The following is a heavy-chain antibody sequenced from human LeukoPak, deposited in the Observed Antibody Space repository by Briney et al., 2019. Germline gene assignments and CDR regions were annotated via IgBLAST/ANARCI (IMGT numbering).Heavy chain of an antibody. CDR3: AGVRYYDSSGYYYVAFDI. J-gene: IGHJ3*02. CDR2: IYYSGST. D-gene: IGHD3-22*01. V-gene: IGHV4-30-4*08. Sequence: PSQTLSLTCTVSGGSISSGDYYWSWIRQPPGKGLEWIGYIYYSGSTYYNPSLKSRVTISVDTSKNQFSLKLSSVTAADTAVYYCAGVRYYDSSGYYYVAFDIWGQGTMVTVSS. CDR1: GGSISSGDYY.